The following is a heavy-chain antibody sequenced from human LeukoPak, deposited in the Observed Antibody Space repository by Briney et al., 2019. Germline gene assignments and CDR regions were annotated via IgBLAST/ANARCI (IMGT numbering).Heavy chain of an antibody. CDR1: GFTFSSYG. J-gene: IGHJ4*02. CDR3: ARDKMATILNYFDY. V-gene: IGHV3-30*03. CDR2: ISYDGSNK. Sequence: GGSLRLSCAASGFTFSSYGMHWVRQAPGKGLEWVAVISYDGSNKYYADSVKGRFTISRDNSKNTLYLQMDSLRAEDTAVYYCARDKMATILNYFDYWGQGTLVTVSS. D-gene: IGHD5-24*01.